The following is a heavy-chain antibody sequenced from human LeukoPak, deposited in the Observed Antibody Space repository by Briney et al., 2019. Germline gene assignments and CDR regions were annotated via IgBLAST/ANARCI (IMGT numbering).Heavy chain of an antibody. J-gene: IGHJ4*02. D-gene: IGHD3-16*02. CDR1: GFTFSSYE. Sequence: GGSLRLSCAASGFTFSSYEMNWVRQAPGKGLEWVSYISSSGSTIYYADSVKGRFTISRDNAKNSLYLQMNGLRAEDTAVYCCARVGDPYDYVWGSYRYTGLGSFDYWGQGTLVTVSS. CDR2: ISSSGSTI. V-gene: IGHV3-48*03. CDR3: ARVGDPYDYVWGSYRYTGLGSFDY.